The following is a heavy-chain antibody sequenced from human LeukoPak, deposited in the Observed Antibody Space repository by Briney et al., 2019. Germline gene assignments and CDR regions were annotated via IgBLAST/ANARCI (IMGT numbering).Heavy chain of an antibody. J-gene: IGHJ4*02. CDR2: ISYDGSNK. D-gene: IGHD1-26*01. CDR3: ARFRWELSDTFDY. CDR1: GFTFSSYA. V-gene: IGHV3-30-3*01. Sequence: PGRSLRLSCAASGFTFSSYAMHWVRQAPGKGLEWVAVISYDGSNKYYADSVKGRFTISRDNSKNTLYLQMNSLRAEDTAVYYCARFRWELSDTFDYWGQGTLVTVSS.